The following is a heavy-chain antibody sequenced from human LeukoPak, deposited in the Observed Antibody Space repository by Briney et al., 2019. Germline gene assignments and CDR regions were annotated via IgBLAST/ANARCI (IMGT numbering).Heavy chain of an antibody. V-gene: IGHV4-59*01. CDR3: ARTSENFDY. D-gene: IGHD1-14*01. CDR1: GGSISSYY. CDR2: IYYSGST. Sequence: SSEALSLTCTVSGGSISSYYWSWIRQPPGKGLEWIGYIYYSGSTNYNPSLKSRVTISVDTSKNQFSLKLSSVTAADTAVYYCARTSENFDYWGQGTLVTVSS. J-gene: IGHJ4*02.